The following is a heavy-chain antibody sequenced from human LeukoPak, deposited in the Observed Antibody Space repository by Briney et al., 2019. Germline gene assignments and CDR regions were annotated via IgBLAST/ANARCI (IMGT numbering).Heavy chain of an antibody. CDR2: MNPNSGNT. Sequence: ASVKVSCKASGYTFTSYDINWVRQATGQGLEWMGWMNPNSGNTGYAQKFQGRVTMTRNTSISTAYMELSSLRSEDTAVYYCAREGNHCSSTSCYTDEWNWFDPWGQGTLVTVSS. J-gene: IGHJ5*02. CDR3: AREGNHCSSTSCYTDEWNWFDP. D-gene: IGHD2-2*02. V-gene: IGHV1-8*01. CDR1: GYTFTSYD.